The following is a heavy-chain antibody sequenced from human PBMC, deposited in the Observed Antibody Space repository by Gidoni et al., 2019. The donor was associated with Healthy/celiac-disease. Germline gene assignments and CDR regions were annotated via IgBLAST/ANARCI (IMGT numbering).Heavy chain of an antibody. Sequence: EVQLLESGGGLVQPGGSLRLSCAASGFTFSSYAMSWVRQAPGKGLEWVSAISGSGGSTYYADSVKGRFTISRDNSKNTLYLQMNSLRAEDTAVYYCAKDQQEMATILLSLGLDFWGQGTLVTVSS. J-gene: IGHJ4*02. D-gene: IGHD5-12*01. CDR1: GFTFSSYA. CDR2: ISGSGGST. CDR3: AKDQQEMATILLSLGLDF. V-gene: IGHV3-23*01.